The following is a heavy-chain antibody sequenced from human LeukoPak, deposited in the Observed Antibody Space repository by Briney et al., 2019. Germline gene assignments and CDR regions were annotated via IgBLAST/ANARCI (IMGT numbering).Heavy chain of an antibody. CDR2: LNSDGGST. V-gene: IGHV3-74*01. D-gene: IGHD3-22*01. CDR1: GFTFSSYW. Sequence: PGGSLRLSCAASGFTFSSYWMHWVRHAPGKGRVWLSRLNSDGGSTTYADSVKGRFNNSRDNAKNTLYLQMNRLRAEDTAVYYCAKEKRITMIVVVISPFDYWGQGTLVTVSS. CDR3: AKEKRITMIVVVISPFDY. J-gene: IGHJ4*02.